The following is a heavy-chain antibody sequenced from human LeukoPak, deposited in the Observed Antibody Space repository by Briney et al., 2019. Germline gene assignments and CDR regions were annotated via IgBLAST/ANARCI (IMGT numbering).Heavy chain of an antibody. CDR2: IYHSGST. CDR1: GDSITSNNW. D-gene: IGHD6-19*01. Sequence: PSGTLSLTCAVSGDSITSNNWWSWVRQSPGKGLEWIGEIYHSGSTNYNPSLKSRVTISVDKSTNQFSLKLNSVTAADTAVYYCARHPFSSGWYVAFDIWGQGTMVTVSS. CDR3: ARHPFSSGWYVAFDI. J-gene: IGHJ3*02. V-gene: IGHV4-4*02.